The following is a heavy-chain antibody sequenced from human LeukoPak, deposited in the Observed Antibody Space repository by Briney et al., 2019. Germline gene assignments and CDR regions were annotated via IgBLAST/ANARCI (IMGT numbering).Heavy chain of an antibody. J-gene: IGHJ4*02. CDR3: ARDRRLVGATGTFDY. V-gene: IGHV3-7*01. CDR2: IKQDGSEK. Sequence: GGSLRLSCAASGFTLSSYWMSWVRQAPGKGPEWVANIKQDGSEKYYVDSVKGRFTISRDNAKNSLYLQMNSLRAEDTAVYYCARDRRLVGATGTFDYWGQGNLVTVSS. D-gene: IGHD1-26*01. CDR1: GFTLSSYW.